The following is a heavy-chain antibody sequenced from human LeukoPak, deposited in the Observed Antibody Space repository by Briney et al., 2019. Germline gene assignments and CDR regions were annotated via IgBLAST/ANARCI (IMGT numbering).Heavy chain of an antibody. Sequence: GGTLRLSCAASGFTFSSYGMSWVRQAPGKGLEWVSAISGSGGSTYYADSVKGRFTISRDNSKNTLYLQMNSLRAEDTAVYYCAKDNTWTTVTHFDYWGQETLVTVSS. CDR1: GFTFSSYG. CDR3: AKDNTWTTVTHFDY. CDR2: ISGSGGST. D-gene: IGHD4-17*01. V-gene: IGHV3-23*01. J-gene: IGHJ4*02.